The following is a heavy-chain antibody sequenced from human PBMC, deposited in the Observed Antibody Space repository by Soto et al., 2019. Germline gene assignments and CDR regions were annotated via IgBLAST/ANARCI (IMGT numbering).Heavy chain of an antibody. V-gene: IGHV1-69*13. CDR2: IIPIFGTA. CDR3: ASRLGYCSGGSCNSDYCGMDV. Sequence: GASVKVSCKASGGTFSSDAISWVRHAPGQGIAWMGGIIPIFGTANYAQKLQRRVTITAVESTSTAYMELSSLRSEDTARYYRASRLGYCSGGSCNSDYCGMDVWRQGPTVTVSS. D-gene: IGHD2-15*01. J-gene: IGHJ6*02. CDR1: GGTFSSDA.